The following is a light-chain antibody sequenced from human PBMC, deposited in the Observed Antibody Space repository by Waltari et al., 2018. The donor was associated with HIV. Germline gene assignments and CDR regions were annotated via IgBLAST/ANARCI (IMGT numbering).Light chain of an antibody. CDR3: AAWDDRLRRPV. J-gene: IGLJ2*01. V-gene: IGLV1-44*01. CDR2: SNN. CDR1: SSNTGSNT. Sequence: QSVLTQPPSASGTPGPRVTISCSGSSSNTGSNTVNWYQQLPGTAPKLLIYSNNQRPSGVPDRFSGSKSGTSASLAISGLQSEDEADYYCAAWDDRLRRPVFGGGTKLTVL.